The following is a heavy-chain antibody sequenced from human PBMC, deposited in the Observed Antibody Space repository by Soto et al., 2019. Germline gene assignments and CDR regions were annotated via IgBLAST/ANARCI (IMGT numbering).Heavy chain of an antibody. V-gene: IGHV1-18*04. CDR3: ARENYYDSSGYRKRYNWFDP. D-gene: IGHD3-22*01. CDR2: ISAYNGNT. CDR1: GYTFTSYG. J-gene: IGHJ5*02. Sequence: ASVKVSCKASGYTFTSYGISWVRQAPGQGLEWMGWISAYNGNTNYAQKLQGRVTMTTDTSTSTAYMELRSLRSDDTAAYYCARENYYDSSGYRKRYNWFDPWGQGTLVTVSS.